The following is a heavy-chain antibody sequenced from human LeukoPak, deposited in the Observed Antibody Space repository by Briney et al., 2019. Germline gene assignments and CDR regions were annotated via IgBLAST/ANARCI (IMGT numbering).Heavy chain of an antibody. Sequence: ASVKVSCKASGYPFTSYYIHWVRQAPGQGLEWMGIINPSGGSTNYAQKFQGRVTITTDESTSTAYMELSSLRSEDTAVYYCARDGSGRHYYGSGSPPDYWGQGTLVTVSS. D-gene: IGHD3-10*01. CDR3: ARDGSGRHYYGSGSPPDY. CDR2: INPSGGST. J-gene: IGHJ4*02. CDR1: GYPFTSYY. V-gene: IGHV1-46*01.